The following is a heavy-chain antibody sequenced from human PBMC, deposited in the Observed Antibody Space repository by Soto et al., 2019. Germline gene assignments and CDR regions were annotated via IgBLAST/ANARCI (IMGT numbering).Heavy chain of an antibody. CDR1: GGSISSGGYY. CDR2: IYYSGST. V-gene: IGHV4-31*03. CDR3: ARLVYGGYSGYDPNWFDP. D-gene: IGHD5-12*01. Sequence: SETLSLTCTVSGGSISSGGYYWSWIRQHPGKGLEWIGYIYYSGSTYYNPSLKSRVTISVETSKNQFSLKLSSVTAADTAVYYCARLVYGGYSGYDPNWFDPWGQGTLVTVSS. J-gene: IGHJ5*02.